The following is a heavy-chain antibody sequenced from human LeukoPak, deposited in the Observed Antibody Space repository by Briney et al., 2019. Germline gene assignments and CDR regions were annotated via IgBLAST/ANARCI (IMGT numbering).Heavy chain of an antibody. CDR2: IYNSGST. CDR1: GGSISSYY. CDR3: ARPPLFYSSGWYANSYWYFDL. Sequence: SETLSLTCTVSGGSISSYYWSWIRQPAGKGLEWIGRIYNSGSTNYNPSLKSRVTMSVDTSKNQFSLKLSSVTAADTAVYYCARPPLFYSSGWYANSYWYFDLWGRGTLVTVSS. J-gene: IGHJ2*01. V-gene: IGHV4-4*07. D-gene: IGHD6-19*01.